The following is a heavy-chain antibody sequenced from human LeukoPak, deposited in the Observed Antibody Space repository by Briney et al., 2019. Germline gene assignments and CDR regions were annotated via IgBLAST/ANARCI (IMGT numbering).Heavy chain of an antibody. CDR2: INPNTGGT. CDR1: GYTFTDYY. Sequence: ASVKVSCKASGYTFTDYYIHWVRQAPGQGLEWMGWINPNTGGTNYAQKFQGRVTMTRNTSISTAYMELSSLRSDDTAVYYCARGLGNDGIFDYWGQGTLVTVSS. D-gene: IGHD1-1*01. CDR3: ARGLGNDGIFDY. V-gene: IGHV1-2*02. J-gene: IGHJ4*02.